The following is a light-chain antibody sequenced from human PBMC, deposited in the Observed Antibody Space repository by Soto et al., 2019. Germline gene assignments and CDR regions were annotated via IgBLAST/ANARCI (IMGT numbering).Light chain of an antibody. CDR2: DAS. CDR3: QQYSSYSYI. V-gene: IGKV1-5*01. J-gene: IGKJ2*01. Sequence: DIQMTQSPSTLSASVGDTVTITCRASQTISTWLAWYQQKPGQAPKVLIHDASSLQSGVPSRFSGSASGTEFTLTIRSLQPDDSETYYCQQYSSYSYIFGQGNKLEI. CDR1: QTISTW.